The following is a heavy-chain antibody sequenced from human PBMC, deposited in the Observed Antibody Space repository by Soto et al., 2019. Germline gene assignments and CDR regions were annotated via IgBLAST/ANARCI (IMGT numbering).Heavy chain of an antibody. Sequence: GGSLRLSCAASGFTFDDYAMHWVRQAPGKGLEWVSGISWNSGSIGYADSVNGRFTISRDNAKNSLYLQMNSLRAEDTALYYCAKAPTYWGQGTLVTVSS. J-gene: IGHJ4*02. CDR1: GFTFDDYA. CDR3: AKAPTY. CDR2: ISWNSGSI. V-gene: IGHV3-9*01.